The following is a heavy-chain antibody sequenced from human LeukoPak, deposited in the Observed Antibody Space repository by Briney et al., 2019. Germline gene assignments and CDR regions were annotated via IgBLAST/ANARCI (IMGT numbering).Heavy chain of an antibody. CDR1: GFTFDDYA. CDR2: ISWNSGSI. J-gene: IGHJ6*02. D-gene: IGHD2-2*03. Sequence: GGSLRLSCAASGFTFDDYAMHWVRQAPGKGLEWVSGISWNSGSIGYADSVKGRFTISRDNAKNSLYLQMNSLRAEDTALYYCAKGPRDGYCSSTNCWGYYYYGMDVWGQGTTVTVSS. V-gene: IGHV3-9*01. CDR3: AKGPRDGYCSSTNCWGYYYYGMDV.